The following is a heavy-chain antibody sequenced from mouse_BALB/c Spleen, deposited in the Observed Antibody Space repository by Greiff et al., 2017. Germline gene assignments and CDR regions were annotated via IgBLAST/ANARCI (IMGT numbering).Heavy chain of an antibody. J-gene: IGHJ4*01. D-gene: IGHD2-2*01. CDR2: ISYSGST. Sequence: EVQLVESGPGLVKPSQSLSLTCTVTGYSITSDYAWNWIRQFPGNKLEWMGYISYSGSTSYNPSLKSRISITRDTSKNQFFLQLNSVTTEDTATYYCARLGYGYSYYYAMDYWGQGTSVTVSS. CDR1: GYSITSDYA. CDR3: ARLGYGYSYYYAMDY. V-gene: IGHV3-2*02.